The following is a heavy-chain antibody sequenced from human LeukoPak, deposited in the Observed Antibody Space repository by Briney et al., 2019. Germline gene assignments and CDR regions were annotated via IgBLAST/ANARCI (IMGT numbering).Heavy chain of an antibody. J-gene: IGHJ4*02. Sequence: SKTLSLTCTVSGDSISRGGYYWGWIRQHPAKGLERLGPIYYSGSTYYNPSLKSRVAISVATSKNQFSLKLSSVTAADTAVYYCARVPLSDFCSGYEIDYWGQGTLVTVSS. CDR2: IYYSGST. CDR1: GDSISRGGYY. CDR3: ARVPLSDFCSGYEIDY. D-gene: IGHD3-3*01. V-gene: IGHV4-31*03.